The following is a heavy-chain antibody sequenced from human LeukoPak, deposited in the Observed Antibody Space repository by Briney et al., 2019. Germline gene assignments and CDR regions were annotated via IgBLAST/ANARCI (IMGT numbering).Heavy chain of an antibody. D-gene: IGHD2-2*03. J-gene: IGHJ6*02. CDR1: GYTFTSYG. V-gene: IGHV1-18*01. CDR3: ARWYGYCSSTSCYLGYYGMDV. CDR2: ISAYNGNT. Sequence: ASVTVSCKASGYTFTSYGISWVRQAPGQGLEWMGWISAYNGNTNYAQKLQGRVTMTTDTSTSTAYMELRSLRSDDTAVYYCARWYGYCSSTSCYLGYYGMDVWGQGTTVTVSS.